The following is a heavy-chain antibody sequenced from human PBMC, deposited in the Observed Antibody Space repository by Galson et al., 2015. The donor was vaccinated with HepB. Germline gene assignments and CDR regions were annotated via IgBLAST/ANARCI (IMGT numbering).Heavy chain of an antibody. CDR2: IYPGDSDT. D-gene: IGHD2-8*02. CDR3: GQVFMVPSHCTGGVCSSSSWYWYYFDY. Sequence: SGAEVKKPGESLKISCKGSGYSFTSYWIGWVRQMPGKGLEWMGIIYPGDSDTRYSPSFQGQVTISADKSISTAYLQWSSLKASDTAMYYCGQVFMVPSHCTGGVCSSSSWYWYYFDYWGQGTLVTVSS. J-gene: IGHJ4*02. V-gene: IGHV5-51*03. CDR1: GYSFTSYW.